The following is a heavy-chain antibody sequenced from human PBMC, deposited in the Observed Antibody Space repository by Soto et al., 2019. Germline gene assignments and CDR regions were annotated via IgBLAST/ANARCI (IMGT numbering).Heavy chain of an antibody. CDR2: IYYSGST. D-gene: IGHD3-10*01. CDR3: ARAYSFGSGSYYNHFDY. CDR1: GASVSTGGYY. Sequence: PSETLSLTCTVSGASVSTGGYYWSWIRQPPGQGLECIGYIYYSGSTKYNPSLKSRVTISVDTSKNQFSLKLNSVTAADTAIYYCARAYSFGSGSYYNHFDYWGQGTLVTVSS. J-gene: IGHJ4*02. V-gene: IGHV4-61*08.